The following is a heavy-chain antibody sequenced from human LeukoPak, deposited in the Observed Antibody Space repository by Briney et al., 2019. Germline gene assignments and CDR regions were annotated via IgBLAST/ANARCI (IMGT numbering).Heavy chain of an antibody. V-gene: IGHV4-31*03. CDR1: GGSISSGGYY. Sequence: SQTLSLTCTVSGGSISSGGYYWSWIRRHPGKGLEWIGYIYYSGSTYYNPSLKSRVTIPVDTSKNQFSLKLSSVTAADTAVYYCAREKGDSTSSTDAFDIWGQGTMVTVSS. D-gene: IGHD2-2*01. J-gene: IGHJ3*02. CDR2: IYYSGST. CDR3: AREKGDSTSSTDAFDI.